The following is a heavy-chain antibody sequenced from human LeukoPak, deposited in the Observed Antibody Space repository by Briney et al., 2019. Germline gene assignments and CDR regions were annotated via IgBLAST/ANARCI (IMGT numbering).Heavy chain of an antibody. J-gene: IGHJ6*02. CDR3: ARRKSGTRWYYYGMDV. V-gene: IGHV4-34*01. CDR2: INHSGST. D-gene: IGHD2-2*01. CDR1: GGSFSGYY. Sequence: SETLSLTCAVYGGSFSGYYWSWIRQPPGKGLEWIGEINHSGSTNYNPSLKSRVTISVDTSKNQFSLKLSSVTAADTAVYYCARRKSGTRWYYYGMDVWGQGTTVTVSS.